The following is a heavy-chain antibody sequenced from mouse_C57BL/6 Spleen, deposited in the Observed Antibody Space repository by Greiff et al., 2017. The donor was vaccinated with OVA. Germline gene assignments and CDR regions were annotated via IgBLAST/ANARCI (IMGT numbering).Heavy chain of an antibody. D-gene: IGHD2-3*01. CDR1: GYTFTDYN. V-gene: IGHV1-22*01. CDR2: INPNNGGT. J-gene: IGHJ4*01. Sequence: EVQLQESGPELVKPGASVKMSCKASGYTFTDYNMHWVKQSHGKSLEWIGYINPNNGGTSYNQKFKGKATLTVNKSSSTAYMELRSLTSEDSAVYYWARDGYPVHYYAMDYWGQGTSVTVSS. CDR3: ARDGYPVHYYAMDY.